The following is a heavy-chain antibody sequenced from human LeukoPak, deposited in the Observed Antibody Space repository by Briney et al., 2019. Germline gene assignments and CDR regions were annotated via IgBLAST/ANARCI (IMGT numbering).Heavy chain of an antibody. J-gene: IGHJ4*02. CDR3: ARLAAAPMGSLFDY. V-gene: IGHV1-18*01. CDR1: GYTFTSYG. CDR2: ISAYNGNT. Sequence: ASVKVSCKASGYTFTSYGISWVRQATGQGLEWMGWISAYNGNTNYAQKLQGRVTMTTDTSTSTAYMELRSLRSDDTAVYYCARLAAAPMGSLFDYWGQGTLVTVSS. D-gene: IGHD6-13*01.